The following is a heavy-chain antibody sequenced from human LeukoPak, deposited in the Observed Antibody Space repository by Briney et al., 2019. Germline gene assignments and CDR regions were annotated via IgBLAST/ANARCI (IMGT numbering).Heavy chain of an antibody. CDR1: GGTFSIYA. V-gene: IGHV1-69*13. Sequence: SVKVSCTASGGTFSIYAISWVRQAPGQGLEWMGGIIPIFGTANYAHKFQGRVTITADESTSTAYMELSSLRSEDTAVYYCARATNDSSGYYYYYYYGMDVWGQGTTVTVSS. CDR3: ARATNDSSGYYYYYYYGMDV. J-gene: IGHJ6*02. CDR2: IIPIFGTA. D-gene: IGHD3-22*01.